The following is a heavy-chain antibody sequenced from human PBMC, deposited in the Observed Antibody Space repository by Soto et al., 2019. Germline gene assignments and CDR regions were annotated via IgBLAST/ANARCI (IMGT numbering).Heavy chain of an antibody. D-gene: IGHD6-19*01. J-gene: IGHJ4*02. CDR2: ISGSGGST. CDR1: GFTFSSYA. CDR3: ARDRGGSYFTFES. Sequence: GGSLRLSCAASGFTFSSYAMSWVRQAPGKGLEWVSAISGSGGSTYYADSVKGRFTISRDNSKNTLYLQMNSLRAEDTAVYYCARDRGGSYFTFESWGQGVLVTVSS. V-gene: IGHV3-23*01.